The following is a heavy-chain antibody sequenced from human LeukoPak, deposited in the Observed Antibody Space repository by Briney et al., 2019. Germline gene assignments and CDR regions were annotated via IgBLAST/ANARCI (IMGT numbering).Heavy chain of an antibody. CDR2: LSGSGGST. V-gene: IGHV3-23*01. CDR1: GFTFSTYA. J-gene: IGHJ4*02. D-gene: IGHD2-2*01. CDR3: AKFEGLCGSANTCYHFDC. Sequence: GGSLRLSCDASGFTFSTYAMSWVRQAPGEGLEWVSGLSGSGGSTWYADSVKGRFTSSRDNSKNTVYLHMNSLRAEDTAVYYCAKFEGLCGSANTCYHFDCWGQGTLVTVSS.